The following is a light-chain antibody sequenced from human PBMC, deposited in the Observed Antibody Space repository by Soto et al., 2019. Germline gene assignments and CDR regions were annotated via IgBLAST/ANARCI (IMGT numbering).Light chain of an antibody. Sequence: QSALTQPASVSGSPGQSITISCTGSSSDVGVYKYVSWYQQHPGKAPKLMIYDVSNRPSGVSNRFSGSKSGNTASLTISGLQPEDESDYYCSSYTTISTLHLVFGGGTKLPAL. CDR3: SSYTTISTLHLV. J-gene: IGLJ2*01. V-gene: IGLV2-14*01. CDR2: DVS. CDR1: SSDVGVYKY.